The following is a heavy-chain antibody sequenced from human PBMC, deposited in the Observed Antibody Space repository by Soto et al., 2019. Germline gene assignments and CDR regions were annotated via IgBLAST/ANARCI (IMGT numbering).Heavy chain of an antibody. Sequence: VKVSCKASGGTFSSYAISWVRQAPGQGLEWMGGIIPIFGTANYAQKFQGRVTITADESTSTAYMELSSLRSEDTAVYYCAREVGATTFADAFDIWGQGTMVTVSS. CDR3: AREVGATTFADAFDI. D-gene: IGHD1-26*01. CDR1: GGTFSSYA. V-gene: IGHV1-69*13. J-gene: IGHJ3*02. CDR2: IIPIFGTA.